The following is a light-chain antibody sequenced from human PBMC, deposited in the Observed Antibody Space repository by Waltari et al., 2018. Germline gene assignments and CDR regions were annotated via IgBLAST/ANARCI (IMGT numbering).Light chain of an antibody. CDR2: AAS. Sequence: EIVLTQSPGTLSLSPGERATLSCRATESVSSNYLAWYQQKFGPAPRLLIYAASNRATGIPDRFSGSGSGTDFTLTISRLEPEDFAVYYCQQYGTSSWTFGQGTKVEIK. V-gene: IGKV3-20*01. J-gene: IGKJ1*01. CDR1: ESVSSNY. CDR3: QQYGTSSWT.